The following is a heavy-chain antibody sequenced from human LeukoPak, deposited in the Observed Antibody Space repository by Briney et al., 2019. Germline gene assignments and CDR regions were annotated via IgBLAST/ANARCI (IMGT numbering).Heavy chain of an antibody. D-gene: IGHD4-23*01. J-gene: IGHJ2*01. Sequence: SETLSLTCAVSGGSISSSNWWSWVRQPPGKGLEWIGEIYHSGSTNYNPSLKSRVTISVDKSKNQFSLKLSSVTAADTAVYYCARGGGYGGIDWYFDLWGRGTLFTVSS. V-gene: IGHV4-4*02. CDR2: IYHSGST. CDR3: ARGGGYGGIDWYFDL. CDR1: GGSISSSNW.